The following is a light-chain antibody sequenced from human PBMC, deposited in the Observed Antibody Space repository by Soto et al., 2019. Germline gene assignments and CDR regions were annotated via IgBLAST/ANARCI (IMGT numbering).Light chain of an antibody. CDR3: QQYSNWSPLT. Sequence: EIVMTQSPATLSVSPGEGATLSCRASQSVNSNLGWYQQKPGQAPRLLIYDAFTRATGIPARFSGSGSGTEFTLTISSLQSEDSAVYYCQQYSNWSPLTFGGGTKVEI. V-gene: IGKV3-15*01. CDR2: DAF. J-gene: IGKJ4*01. CDR1: QSVNSN.